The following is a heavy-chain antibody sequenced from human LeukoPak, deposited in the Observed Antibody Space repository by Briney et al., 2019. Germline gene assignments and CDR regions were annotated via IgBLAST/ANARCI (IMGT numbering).Heavy chain of an antibody. V-gene: IGHV4-59*01. Sequence: SETLSLTCDVSGGSFSGYYWSWIRQAPGKGLEWIGYIYYSGSTNYNPSLKSRVTISVDTSKNQFSLKLSSVTAADTAVYYCARVSVTAETDWFDPWGQGTLVTVSS. J-gene: IGHJ5*02. D-gene: IGHD2-21*02. CDR2: IYYSGST. CDR3: ARVSVTAETDWFDP. CDR1: GGSFSGYY.